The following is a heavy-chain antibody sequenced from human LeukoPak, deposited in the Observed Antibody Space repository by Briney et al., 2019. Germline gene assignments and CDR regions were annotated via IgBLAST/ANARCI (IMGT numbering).Heavy chain of an antibody. J-gene: IGHJ5*02. CDR3: ARDRGYSYGPYWFDP. CDR2: IWYDGSNK. Sequence: GGSLRLPCAASGFTFSSYGMHWVRQAPGKGLEWVAVIWYDGSNKYYADSVKGRFTISRDNSKNTLYLQMNSLRAEDTAVYYCARDRGYSYGPYWFDPWGQGTLVTVSS. V-gene: IGHV3-33*01. D-gene: IGHD5-18*01. CDR1: GFTFSSYG.